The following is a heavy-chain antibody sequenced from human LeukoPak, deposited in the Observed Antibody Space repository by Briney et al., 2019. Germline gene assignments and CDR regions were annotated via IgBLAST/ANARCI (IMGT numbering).Heavy chain of an antibody. J-gene: IGHJ5*02. CDR3: ARSGGTYGWFDP. CDR1: GFIFSEYY. D-gene: IGHD1-26*01. CDR2: ISSGSSYT. Sequence: GGSLRLSCAASGFIFSEYYMSWIRQAPGKGLEWVSCISSGSSYTNYTDSVKGRFTISRDNAKRSLYLQMNSLTAEDTAVYYCARSGGTYGWFDPWGQGTLVTVSS. V-gene: IGHV3-11*03.